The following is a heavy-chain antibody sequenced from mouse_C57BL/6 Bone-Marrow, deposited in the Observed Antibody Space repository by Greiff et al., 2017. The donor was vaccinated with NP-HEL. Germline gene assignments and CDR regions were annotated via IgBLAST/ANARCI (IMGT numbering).Heavy chain of an antibody. Sequence: EVQLHQSGPELVKPGASVKIPCKASGYTFTDYNMDWVKQSHGKSLEWIGDINPNNGGTIYNQKFKGKATLTVDTSSSTAYMELRSLTSEDTAVYYCAREGYYGSSYWYFDVWGTGTTVTVSS. CDR3: AREGYYGSSYWYFDV. CDR1: GYTFTDYN. J-gene: IGHJ1*03. V-gene: IGHV1-18*01. D-gene: IGHD1-1*01. CDR2: INPNNGGT.